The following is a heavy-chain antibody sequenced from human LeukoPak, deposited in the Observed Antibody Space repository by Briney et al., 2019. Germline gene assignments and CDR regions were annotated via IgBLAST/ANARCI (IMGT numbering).Heavy chain of an antibody. CDR2: ISAYNGNT. J-gene: IGHJ1*01. CDR1: GYTFTSYG. CDR3: ARGIPVVAWEPKNHEYFQH. D-gene: IGHD1-26*01. Sequence: ASVKVSCKASGYTFTSYGISWVRQAPGQGLEWMGWISAYNGNTNYAQKLQGRVTMTTDTSTSTAYMELRSLRSDDTALYYCARGIPVVAWEPKNHEYFQHWGQGTLVTVSS. V-gene: IGHV1-18*01.